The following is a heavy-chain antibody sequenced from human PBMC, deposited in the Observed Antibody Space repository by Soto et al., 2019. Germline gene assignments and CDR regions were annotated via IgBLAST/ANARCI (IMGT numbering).Heavy chain of an antibody. CDR2: ISSSSSYI. V-gene: IGHV3-21*01. Sequence: GGSLRLSCAASGFTFSSYSMNWVRQAPGKGLEWVSSISSSSSYIYYADSVKGRFTISRDNAKNSLYLQMNSLRAEDTAVYYCARDIYSSSWNSAEYFQHWGQGTLVTGSS. J-gene: IGHJ1*01. CDR3: ARDIYSSSWNSAEYFQH. D-gene: IGHD6-13*01. CDR1: GFTFSSYS.